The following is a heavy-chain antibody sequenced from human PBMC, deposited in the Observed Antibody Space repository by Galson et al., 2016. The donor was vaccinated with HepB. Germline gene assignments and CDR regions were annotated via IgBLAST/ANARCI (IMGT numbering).Heavy chain of an antibody. CDR3: TRGGAGTNAFDF. V-gene: IGHV3-49*03. D-gene: IGHD1-26*01. Sequence: SLRLSCAASGFTFGDHTMSWFRQAPGKGLEWLGFIRSKAYGGTADYAASVRGRFTFSRDDSKTIAYLQMNSLKYEDTAVYFCTRGGAGTNAFDFWGQGTLVTVSS. CDR1: GFTFGDHT. CDR2: IRSKAYGGTA. J-gene: IGHJ3*01.